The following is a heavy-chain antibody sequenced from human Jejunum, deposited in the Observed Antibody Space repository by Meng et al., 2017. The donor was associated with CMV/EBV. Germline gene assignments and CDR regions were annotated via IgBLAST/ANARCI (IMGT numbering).Heavy chain of an antibody. D-gene: IGHD4-23*01. V-gene: IGHV1-46*01. CDR2: INPSGGLT. CDR3: ARGQSTLWWYNIDY. CDR1: GYNFTTYY. J-gene: IGHJ4*02. Sequence: GYNFTTYYMHWVRQAPGQGLEWMGVINPSGGLTDYTQKFQGRVTVTRDTSTSTVYMDLSSLRSEDTAVYYCARGQSTLWWYNIDYWGQGTLVTVSS.